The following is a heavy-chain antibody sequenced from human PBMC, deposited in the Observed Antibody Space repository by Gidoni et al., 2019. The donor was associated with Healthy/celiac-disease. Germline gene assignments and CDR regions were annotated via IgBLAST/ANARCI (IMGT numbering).Heavy chain of an antibody. CDR3: ASGGAYCSGGSCYSEGYFDY. D-gene: IGHD2-15*01. J-gene: IGHJ4*02. Sequence: EVQLVQSGAEVKKPGESLSISCKGSGYSFTSYWISWVRQMPGKGLEWMGRIDPSDSYTNYSPSFQGHVTISADKSISTAYLQWSSLKASDTAMYYCASGGAYCSGGSCYSEGYFDYWGQGTLVTVSS. CDR1: GYSFTSYW. CDR2: IDPSDSYT. V-gene: IGHV5-10-1*03.